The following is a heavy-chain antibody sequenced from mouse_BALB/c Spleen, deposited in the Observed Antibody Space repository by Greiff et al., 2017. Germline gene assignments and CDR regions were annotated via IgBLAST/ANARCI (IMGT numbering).Heavy chain of an antibody. CDR2: ISSGSSTI. V-gene: IGHV5-17*02. CDR3: ARSTMPLYAMDY. CDR1: GFTFSSFG. Sequence: EVQLQESGGGLVQPGGSRKLSCAASGFTFSSFGMHWVRQAPEKGLEWVAYISSGSSTIYYADTVKGRFTISRDNPKNTLFLQMTSLRSEDTAMYYCARSTMPLYAMDYWGQGTSVTVSS. D-gene: IGHD2-1*01. J-gene: IGHJ4*01.